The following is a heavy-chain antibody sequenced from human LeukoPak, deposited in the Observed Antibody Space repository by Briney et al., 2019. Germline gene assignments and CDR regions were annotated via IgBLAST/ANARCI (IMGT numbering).Heavy chain of an antibody. CDR2: IYFSGSS. Sequence: PSETLSLTCSASGDSISSSSYYWVWIRQPPGKGLEWIGNIYFSGSSYYNPSLRSRLTISVDTSKNQFSLKLSSVTAADTAVYYCASSSVGGRGCPFCYMDVWGEGTTVTVSS. V-gene: IGHV4-39*07. CDR1: GDSISSSSYY. CDR3: ASSSVGGRGCPFCYMDV. D-gene: IGHD6-19*01. J-gene: IGHJ6*03.